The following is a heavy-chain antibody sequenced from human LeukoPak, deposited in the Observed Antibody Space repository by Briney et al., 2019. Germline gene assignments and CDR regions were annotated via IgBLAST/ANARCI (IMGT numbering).Heavy chain of an antibody. V-gene: IGHV4-4*07. Sequence: SETLSLTCTVSGGSISNYYWSWIRRPAGKGLEWIGRIYSDGRTNYDLSLSSRLAMSVDTSKNQFSLKLSSVTAADTAVYYCARDLSSRGVISLDYWGQGTLVTVSS. CDR1: GGSISNYY. J-gene: IGHJ4*02. CDR2: IYSDGRT. D-gene: IGHD3-10*01. CDR3: ARDLSSRGVISLDY.